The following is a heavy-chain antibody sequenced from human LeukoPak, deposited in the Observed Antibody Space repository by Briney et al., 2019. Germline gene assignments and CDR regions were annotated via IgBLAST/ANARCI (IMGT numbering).Heavy chain of an antibody. Sequence: GGSLRLSCAASGFSFSSYWMSWVRQAPGKGLEWVANIKQDGSEKYYVDSVKGRFTISRDNAKNSLYLHMNSLRADDTAVYYCARVDATYSSSFYDWYYYMDVWGKGTTVTVSS. CDR2: IKQDGSEK. D-gene: IGHD6-6*01. CDR1: GFSFSSYW. J-gene: IGHJ6*03. V-gene: IGHV3-7*01. CDR3: ARVDATYSSSFYDWYYYMDV.